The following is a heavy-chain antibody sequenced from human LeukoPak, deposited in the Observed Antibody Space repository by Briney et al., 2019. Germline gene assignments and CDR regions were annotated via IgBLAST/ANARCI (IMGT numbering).Heavy chain of an antibody. D-gene: IGHD1-14*01. CDR2: IYTSGST. Sequence: SETLSLTCTVSGGSISSGSYYWSWIRQPAGKGLEWIGRIYTSGSTNYNPSLKSRVTISVDTSKNQFSLKLSSVTAADTAVYYCARDLPTGATGYWGQGTLVTVSS. CDR3: ARDLPTGATGY. CDR1: GGSISSGSYY. J-gene: IGHJ4*02. V-gene: IGHV4-61*02.